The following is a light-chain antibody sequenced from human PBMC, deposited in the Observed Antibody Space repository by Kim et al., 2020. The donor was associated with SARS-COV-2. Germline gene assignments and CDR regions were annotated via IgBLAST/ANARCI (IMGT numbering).Light chain of an antibody. CDR1: SSDVGGYNY. CDR3: SSRGV. CDR2: DVS. Sequence: VSGSPGQSITISCTGTSSDVGGYNYVSWYQQHPGKAPKLMIYDVSKRPSGVSNRFSGSKSGNTASLTISGLQAEDEADYYCSSRGVFGGGTQLTVL. J-gene: IGLJ3*02. V-gene: IGLV2-14*04.